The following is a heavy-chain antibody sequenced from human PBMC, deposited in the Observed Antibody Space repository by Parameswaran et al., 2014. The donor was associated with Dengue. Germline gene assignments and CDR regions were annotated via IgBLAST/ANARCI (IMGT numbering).Heavy chain of an antibody. D-gene: IGHD6-19*01. Sequence: WVRQAPGQGLEWMGRAIPVFGTSEYSQTFRGRLTVTADESTATAYLEMTSLTPEDTAVYYCAREGITVTGGGFDFWGQGTLVTVSS. CDR2: AIPVFGTS. V-gene: IGHV1-69*15. CDR3: AREGITVTGGGFDF. J-gene: IGHJ4*02.